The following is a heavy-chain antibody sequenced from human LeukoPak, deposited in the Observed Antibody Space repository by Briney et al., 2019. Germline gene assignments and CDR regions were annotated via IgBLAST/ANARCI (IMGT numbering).Heavy chain of an antibody. Sequence: SVKVSCKASGGTFSSYAISWVRQAPGQGLEWMGGIIPIFGTANYAQKFQGRVTITADESTSTAYMELSSLRSEDTAVYYCARDQGGSGWSPTEVYYDYWGQGTLVTVSS. CDR2: IIPIFGTA. CDR1: GGTFSSYA. D-gene: IGHD6-19*01. V-gene: IGHV1-69*13. J-gene: IGHJ4*02. CDR3: ARDQGGSGWSPTEVYYDY.